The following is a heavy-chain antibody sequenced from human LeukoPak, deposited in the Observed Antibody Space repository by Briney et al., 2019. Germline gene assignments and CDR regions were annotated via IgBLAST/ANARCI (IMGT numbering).Heavy chain of an antibody. CDR3: ARSYCGGDCHSSTGAFDI. V-gene: IGHV1-3*01. Sequence: ASVKVSCKASGYTFTYYAMHWVRQAPGQRLEWMGWINAGNGNTKYSQKFQGRVTITRDTSASTAYMEVSSLRSEDTAVYYCARSYCGGDCHSSTGAFDIWGQGIMVTVSS. CDR1: GYTFTYYA. D-gene: IGHD2-21*02. J-gene: IGHJ3*02. CDR2: INAGNGNT.